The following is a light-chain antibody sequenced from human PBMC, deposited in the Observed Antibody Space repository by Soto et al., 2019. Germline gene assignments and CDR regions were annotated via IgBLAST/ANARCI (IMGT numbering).Light chain of an antibody. CDR3: HQYYGSPPRT. Sequence: DIVMTQSPDSLAVSLGERATINCKSSQSVLYSSNNKNYLAWYQQKPGQSPKLLISWGFIRESGVPDRFSGSGSGTHFTLTISSLQAEDVAVYYCHQYYGSPPRTFGQGTKVEIK. CDR2: WGF. V-gene: IGKV4-1*01. CDR1: QSVLYSSNNKNY. J-gene: IGKJ1*01.